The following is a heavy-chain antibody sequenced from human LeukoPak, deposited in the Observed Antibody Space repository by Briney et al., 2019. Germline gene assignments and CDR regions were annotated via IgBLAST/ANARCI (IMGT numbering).Heavy chain of an antibody. J-gene: IGHJ6*03. CDR2: IYYSGST. CDR1: GGSISSYY. Sequence: SETLSLTCTVSGGSISSYYWSWIRQPPGKGLEWIGYIYYSGSTNYNPSLKSRVTISVDTSKNQFSLKLSSVTAADTAVYYCARKVSYYYYYYMDVWGKGTTVTVSS. D-gene: IGHD5/OR15-5a*01. CDR3: ARKVSYYYYYYMDV. V-gene: IGHV4-59*01.